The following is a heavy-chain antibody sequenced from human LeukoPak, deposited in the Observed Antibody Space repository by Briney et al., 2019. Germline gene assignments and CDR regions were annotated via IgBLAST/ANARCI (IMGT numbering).Heavy chain of an antibody. J-gene: IGHJ4*02. D-gene: IGHD3-3*01. CDR2: IDNDGSTT. Sequence: GRSLRLSCAASGFTFSSNWMHWVRQAPGKGLVWVSRIDNDGSTTNYADSVKGRFTISRDNAKNTLYLQMNSLRDEDTAVYYCARDAFGVDKSPFWGQGTLVTVSS. CDR1: GFTFSSNW. CDR3: ARDAFGVDKSPF. V-gene: IGHV3-74*01.